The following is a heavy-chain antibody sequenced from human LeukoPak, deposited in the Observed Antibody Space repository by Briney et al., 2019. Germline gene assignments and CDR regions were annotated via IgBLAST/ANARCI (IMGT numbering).Heavy chain of an antibody. J-gene: IGHJ4*02. Sequence: SVKVSCKASGYTFTSYVISWVRQAPGQGLEWMGRIIPIFGTANSAQKFQGRVTITTDESTSTAYMELSSLRSEDTAVYYCARDPLDCSGGSCSDYWGQGTLVTVSS. CDR2: IIPIFGTA. V-gene: IGHV1-69*05. D-gene: IGHD2-15*01. CDR3: ARDPLDCSGGSCSDY. CDR1: GYTFTSYV.